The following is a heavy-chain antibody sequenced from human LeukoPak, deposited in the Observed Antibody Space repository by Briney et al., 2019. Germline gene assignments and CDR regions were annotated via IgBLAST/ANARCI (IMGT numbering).Heavy chain of an antibody. V-gene: IGHV3-21*01. CDR2: ISSSSSYI. D-gene: IGHD3-10*02. Sequence: GGSLRLSCAASGFTFSSYSMNWVRQAPGKGLEWVSSISSSSSYIYYADSVKGRLTISRDNAKNSLYLQMNSLRAEDTAVYYCATRAMVGGFTPLAFDPWGQGTLVTVSS. CDR1: GFTFSSYS. J-gene: IGHJ5*02. CDR3: ATRAMVGGFTPLAFDP.